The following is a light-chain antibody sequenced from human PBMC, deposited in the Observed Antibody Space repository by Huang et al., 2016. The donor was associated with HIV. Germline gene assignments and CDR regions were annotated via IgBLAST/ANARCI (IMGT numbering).Light chain of an antibody. V-gene: IGKV1-33*01. CDR3: QPYDGLPYT. CDR1: QDIGNY. CDR2: DAS. Sequence: DIQRTQSPSSLSTFIGDKVTITCQASQDIGNYQNWYQQRPGKAPKLLFYDASSLETGVTSRFRGGGSGTTCTFTITNLRPEDVATYYCQPYDGLPYTFGQGTLIEI. J-gene: IGKJ2*01.